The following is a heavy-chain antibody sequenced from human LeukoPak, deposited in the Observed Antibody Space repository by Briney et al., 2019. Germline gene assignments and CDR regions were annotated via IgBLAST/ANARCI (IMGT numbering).Heavy chain of an antibody. V-gene: IGHV1-2*02. Sequence: ASVTVSCKSSGYTFTGYYMHWVRQPPGQGLEWMGWINPKSGGTNYAQKFQVRVTLNRHTSISTAYMEVGRLRADDTAVYYCARRGGSYKDFDLWGQGTMVTVSS. CDR1: GYTFTGYY. D-gene: IGHD1-26*01. J-gene: IGHJ3*01. CDR3: ARRGGSYKDFDL. CDR2: INPKSGGT.